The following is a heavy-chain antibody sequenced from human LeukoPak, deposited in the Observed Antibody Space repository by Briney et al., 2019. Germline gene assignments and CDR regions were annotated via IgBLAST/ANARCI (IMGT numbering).Heavy chain of an antibody. D-gene: IGHD6-19*01. CDR1: GDSVSSNSAA. CDR3: ARDRGWSHTPYYFDY. J-gene: IGHJ4*02. CDR2: TYYRSKWYN. Sequence: SLTLSLPCAISGDSVSSNSAAWNWIRQSPSRGIEWLGRTYYRSKWYNDYAISVKSGITINPDTSKNQFSLQLNSVTPEDTAVYYCARDRGWSHTPYYFDYWGQGTLVTVSS. V-gene: IGHV6-1*01.